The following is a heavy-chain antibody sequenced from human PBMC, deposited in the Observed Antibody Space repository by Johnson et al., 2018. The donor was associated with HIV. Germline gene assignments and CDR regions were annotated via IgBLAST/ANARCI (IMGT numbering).Heavy chain of an antibody. D-gene: IGHD5-18*01. CDR1: GFTFSSYA. J-gene: IGHJ3*02. CDR3: IQLDAFDI. V-gene: IGHV3-30*04. Sequence: QVQLVESGGGVVQPGRSLRLSCAASGFTFSSYAMHWVRHAPGKGLEWVAVISYDGSNKYYADSVKGRFTISRDNSKNTLYLQMNSLRAEDTAVYYCIQLDAFDIWGQGTMVTVSS. CDR2: ISYDGSNK.